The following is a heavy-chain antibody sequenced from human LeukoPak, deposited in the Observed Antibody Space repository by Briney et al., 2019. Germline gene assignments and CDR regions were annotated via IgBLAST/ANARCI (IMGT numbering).Heavy chain of an antibody. D-gene: IGHD3-3*01. CDR2: IYYSGST. V-gene: IGHV4-39*01. CDR3: ARQGPLRFLEWFSIGNGMDV. CDR1: GGSLSSGSFY. Sequence: SETLSLTCTDSGGSLSSGSFYWGWIRQPPGKGLEWIGSIYYSGSTYYNPSLKSRVTISVDTSKNQFSLKLSSVTAADTAVYYCARQGPLRFLEWFSIGNGMDVWGQGTTVTVPS. J-gene: IGHJ6*02.